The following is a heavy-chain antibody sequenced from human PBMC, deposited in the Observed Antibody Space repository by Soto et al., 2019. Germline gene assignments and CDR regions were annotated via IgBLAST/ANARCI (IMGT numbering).Heavy chain of an antibody. CDR3: AKDYYDSSGYEPLGP. J-gene: IGHJ5*02. CDR2: ISGSGGST. CDR1: GFTFSSYA. Sequence: GGSLRLSCAASGFTFSSYAMSWVRQAPGKGLEWVSAISGSGGSTYYADSVKGRFTISRDNSKNTLYLQMNSLRAEDTAVYYCAKDYYDSSGYEPLGPWGQGTLVTVSS. V-gene: IGHV3-23*01. D-gene: IGHD3-22*01.